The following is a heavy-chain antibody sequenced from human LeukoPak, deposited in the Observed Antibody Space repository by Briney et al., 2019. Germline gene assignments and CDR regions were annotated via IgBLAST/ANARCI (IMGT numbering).Heavy chain of an antibody. Sequence: GGSLRLSCAASGFTFDDYAMHWVRQAPGKGLEWVSGISWNSGSIGYADSVKGRFTISRDNAKNSLYLRMNSLRAEDTALYYCAKERSELLRYFAWTKGEGMDFWGKGTRVTVSS. CDR1: GFTFDDYA. D-gene: IGHD3-9*01. CDR2: ISWNSGSI. J-gene: IGHJ6*04. CDR3: AKERSELLRYFAWTKGEGMDF. V-gene: IGHV3-9*01.